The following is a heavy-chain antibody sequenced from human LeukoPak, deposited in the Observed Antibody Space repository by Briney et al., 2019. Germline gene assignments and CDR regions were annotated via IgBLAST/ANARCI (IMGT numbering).Heavy chain of an antibody. D-gene: IGHD3-3*01. CDR2: IYYSGST. Sequence: SETLSLTCTVSGGSISSYYWSWIRQPPGKGLEWIGYIYYSGSTNYNPSLKSRVTISVDTSKNQFSLKLSSVTAADTAVYYCARVGGVRAGGYDFWSGYYFGDYYYYYMDVWGKGTTVTVSS. V-gene: IGHV4-59*01. CDR3: ARVGGVRAGGYDFWSGYYFGDYYYYYMDV. J-gene: IGHJ6*03. CDR1: GGSISSYY.